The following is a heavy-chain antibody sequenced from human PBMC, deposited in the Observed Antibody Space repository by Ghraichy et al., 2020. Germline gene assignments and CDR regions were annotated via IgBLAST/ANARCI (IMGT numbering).Heavy chain of an antibody. D-gene: IGHD6-13*01. CDR1: GFTFSTSS. CDR3: ATEIAAGGENY. Sequence: GGSLRLSCVASGFTFSTSSINWVRQAPGKGLEWIAYITITSTTIYYADSVKGRFTISRDNDKNSLYLQMNSLRAEDTAVYYCATEIAAGGENYWGQGTLVTVSS. V-gene: IGHV3-48*01. CDR2: ITITSTTI. J-gene: IGHJ4*02.